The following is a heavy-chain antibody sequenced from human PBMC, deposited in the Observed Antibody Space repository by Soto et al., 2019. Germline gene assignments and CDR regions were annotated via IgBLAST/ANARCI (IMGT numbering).Heavy chain of an antibody. CDR1: GGSISSGGYY. D-gene: IGHD3-10*01. CDR3: AGTTYGSGSYSASYGMDV. CDR2: IYYSGST. V-gene: IGHV4-31*03. Sequence: SETLSLTCTVSGGSISSGGYYWSWIRQHPGKGLEWIGYIYYSGSTYYNPSLKSRVTISVDTSKNQFSLKLSSVTAADTAVYYCAGTTYGSGSYSASYGMDVWGQETTVTVSS. J-gene: IGHJ6*02.